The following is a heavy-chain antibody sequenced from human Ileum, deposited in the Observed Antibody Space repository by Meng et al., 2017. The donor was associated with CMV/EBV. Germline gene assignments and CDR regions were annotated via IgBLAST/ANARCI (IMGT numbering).Heavy chain of an antibody. Sequence: LEQVEPTAVKPTPALTLTSLFSGFSLSTNGMGVGWMRHPPGQDLEWLALIYWDDDKHNRPSLKRRLAITTNSSKNHVVLIMPNMVPLDTATYYCLRRRGGGSGWTWFDSWGQGILVTVFS. CDR2: IYWDDDK. CDR1: GFSLSTNGMG. J-gene: IGHJ5*01. D-gene: IGHD6-19*01. CDR3: LRRRGGGSGWTWFDS. V-gene: IGHV2-5*02.